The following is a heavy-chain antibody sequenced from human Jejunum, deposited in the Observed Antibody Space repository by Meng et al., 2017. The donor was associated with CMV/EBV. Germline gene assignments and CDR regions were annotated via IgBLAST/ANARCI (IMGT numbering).Heavy chain of an antibody. D-gene: IGHD2-8*01. Sequence: QVQLVESGAVLKRSGSSVKVSCKASGDIFNKYGSSWVRQATGQGHEWMGGIVPIFSTTNYAQKFQGRVTITADESTSTAYMELSSLTSDDTDVYYCVRPLVWNWGQGTLVTVSS. J-gene: IGHJ1*01. CDR2: IVPIFSTT. CDR1: GDIFNKYG. V-gene: IGHV1-69*01. CDR3: VRPLVWN.